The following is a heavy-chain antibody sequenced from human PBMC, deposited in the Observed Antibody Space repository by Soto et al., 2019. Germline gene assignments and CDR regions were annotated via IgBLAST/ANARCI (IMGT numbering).Heavy chain of an antibody. J-gene: IGHJ4*02. CDR1: GGSFSGYY. D-gene: IGHD3-9*01. CDR3: ARGYYDILTGYYRFDY. V-gene: IGHV4-34*01. Sequence: PSETLSLTCAVYGGSFSGYYWSWIRQPPGKGLEWIGEINHSGSTNYNPSLKSRVTISVDTSKNQFSLKLSSVTAADTAVYYCARGYYDILTGYYRFDYWGQGTLVTVS. CDR2: INHSGST.